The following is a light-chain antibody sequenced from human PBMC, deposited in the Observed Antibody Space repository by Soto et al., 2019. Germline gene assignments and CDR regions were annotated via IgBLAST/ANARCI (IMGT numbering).Light chain of an antibody. CDR2: EVS. J-gene: IGKJ5*01. V-gene: IGKV4-1*01. Sequence: DIVMTQSPDSLAVSLGERATSNCRSSQRCLYSSNNKNHLAWYLQKPGQSPQLLIYEVSTRVSGVPDRFSGSGSGTDFTLEISRVETDDVGIYYCMQSTQLPPTFGQGTRLEIK. CDR1: QRCLYSSNNKNH. CDR3: MQSTQLPPT.